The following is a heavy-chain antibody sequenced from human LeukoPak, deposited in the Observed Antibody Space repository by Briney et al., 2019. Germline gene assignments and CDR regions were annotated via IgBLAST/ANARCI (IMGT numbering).Heavy chain of an antibody. D-gene: IGHD3-22*01. CDR1: GYSISTAYS. V-gene: IGHV4-38-2*02. CDR3: TRGSIAYYYMDV. CDR2: LYHSGST. J-gene: IGHJ6*03. Sequence: SETLSLTCTVSGYSISTAYSWGWIRQSPGKGLEWIGSLYHSGSTYYNPSLKSRVTISVDTSKNQFSLKLSSVTAADTAVYYCTRGSIAYYYMDVWGKGTTVTISS.